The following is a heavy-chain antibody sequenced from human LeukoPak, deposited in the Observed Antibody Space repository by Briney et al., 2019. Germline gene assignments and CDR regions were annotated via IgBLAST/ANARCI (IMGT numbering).Heavy chain of an antibody. CDR1: GFTVSSNY. CDR3: AKDPHFGVVIIPHFDY. J-gene: IGHJ4*02. D-gene: IGHD3-3*01. Sequence: PGGSLRLSCAASGFTVSSNYMSWVRQAPGKGLEWVSVIYSGGSSYYADSVKGRFTISRDNSKNTLYLQMNSLRAEDTAVYYCAKDPHFGVVIIPHFDYWGQGTLVTVSS. V-gene: IGHV3-53*01. CDR2: IYSGGSS.